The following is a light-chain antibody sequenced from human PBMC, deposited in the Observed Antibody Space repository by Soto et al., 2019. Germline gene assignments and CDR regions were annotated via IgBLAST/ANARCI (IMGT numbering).Light chain of an antibody. Sequence: QSVLTQPPSASETRGQRVTISCSGSSSNIGSNTVNWYQQLPGTAPKLLIYSNNQRPSGVPDRFSGSKSGTSASLAISGLQSEDEADYYCAAWDDSLNGWVFGGGTKLTVL. V-gene: IGLV1-44*01. CDR2: SNN. J-gene: IGLJ3*02. CDR1: SSNIGSNT. CDR3: AAWDDSLNGWV.